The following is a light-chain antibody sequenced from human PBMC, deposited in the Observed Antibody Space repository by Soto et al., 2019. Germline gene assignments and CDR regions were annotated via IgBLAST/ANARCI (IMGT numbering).Light chain of an antibody. J-gene: IGLJ3*02. CDR2: SNY. CDR3: AAWDDSLSGRV. V-gene: IGLV1-47*02. CDR1: SSNIGSNY. Sequence: QAVVTQPPSASGTPGQRVTISCSGSSSNIGSNYVYWYQLLPGTAPKLLIYSNYQRPSGVPDRFSGSKSGTSASLAISGLRSEDEADYYCAAWDDSLSGRVFGGGTKVTVL.